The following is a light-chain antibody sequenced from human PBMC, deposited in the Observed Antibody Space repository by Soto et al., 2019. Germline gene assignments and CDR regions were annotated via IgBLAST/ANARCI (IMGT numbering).Light chain of an antibody. Sequence: MVMTQSPLSLPVTPGEPASISCKSSQSLLHSDGDNYLEWYVQKAGQSPQLLIYLVSHRASGVPDRLSGSGSGTDFALKISRVEAEDVGVYYCMQGTHWPITFGQGTRPEI. CDR1: QSLLHSDGDNY. CDR3: MQGTHWPIT. CDR2: LVS. J-gene: IGKJ5*01. V-gene: IGKV2-28*01.